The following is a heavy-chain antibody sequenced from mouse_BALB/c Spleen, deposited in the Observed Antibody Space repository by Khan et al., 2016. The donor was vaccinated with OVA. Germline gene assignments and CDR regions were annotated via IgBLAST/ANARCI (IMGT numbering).Heavy chain of an antibody. V-gene: IGHV1-63*02. CDR1: GYTFTNYW. D-gene: IGHD3-1*01. CDR2: TYPGGGYT. J-gene: IGHJ2*01. Sequence: VQLQESGAELVRPGTSVKMSCKAAGYTFTNYWIGWVKQRPGHGLEWIGDTYPGGGYTNYNEKFKGKATLTADTSSSTAYMQLSGLTSEDSAIYYCERRGAARATWDYFDYWGQGTTLPVSS. CDR3: ERRGAARATWDYFDY.